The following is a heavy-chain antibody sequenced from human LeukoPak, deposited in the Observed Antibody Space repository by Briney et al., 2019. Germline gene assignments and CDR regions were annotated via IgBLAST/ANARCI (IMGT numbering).Heavy chain of an antibody. J-gene: IGHJ6*02. CDR3: ARGLYCSSTSCSTSYYYYYGMDV. D-gene: IGHD2-2*02. CDR1: GFTFSSYA. V-gene: IGHV3-30-3*01. CDR2: ISYDRSNK. Sequence: GGSLRLSCAASGFTFSSYAMHWVRQAPGKGLEWVAVISYDRSNKYYADSVKGRFTISRDNSKNTLYLQMNSLRAEDTAVYYCARGLYCSSTSCSTSYYYYYGMDVWGQGTTVIVSS.